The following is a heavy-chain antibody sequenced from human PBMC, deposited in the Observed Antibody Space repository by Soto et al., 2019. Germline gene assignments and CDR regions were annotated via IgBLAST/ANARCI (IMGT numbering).Heavy chain of an antibody. D-gene: IGHD4-17*01. CDR3: ARDDNYDDNGLDL. CDR1: GFSFNTHG. Sequence: QGQLVESGGGVVRPGRSLRLSCEATGFSFNTHGMHWVRQAPGKGLEWVAVIVNDGSEQAYSDSVKGRFTILRDNSKNTLYLQMNNLRDEDTAVYYCARDDNYDDNGLDLWGQGILVTVSS. V-gene: IGHV3-33*01. J-gene: IGHJ5*02. CDR2: IVNDGSEQ.